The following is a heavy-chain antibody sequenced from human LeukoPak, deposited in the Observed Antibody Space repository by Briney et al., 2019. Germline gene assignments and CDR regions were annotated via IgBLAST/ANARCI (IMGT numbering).Heavy chain of an antibody. CDR1: GGSFSGYS. CDR2: INHSVST. V-gene: IGHV4-34*01. D-gene: IGHD2-15*01. CDR3: ARSELSKVVHFDY. Sequence: SETLSLACGVYGGSFSGYSWSWIRQPPGKGLEWIGEINHSVSTNYNPSLKSRVTISIDTSTNQFFLKLSSVTAADTAVYYCARSELSKVVHFDYWGQGTLVTVSS. J-gene: IGHJ4*02.